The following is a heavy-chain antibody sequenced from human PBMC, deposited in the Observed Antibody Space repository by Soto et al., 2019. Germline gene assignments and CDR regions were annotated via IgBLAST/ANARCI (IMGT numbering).Heavy chain of an antibody. J-gene: IGHJ6*02. CDR3: ARDHRYCSGSSCRPYYYYYSMDV. CDR1: GFTFSSYS. V-gene: IGHV3-21*01. CDR2: ISGTSDYI. D-gene: IGHD2-15*01. Sequence: GGSLRLSCAASGFTFSSYSMNWVRQAPGRGLEWVAAISGTSDYIYYADSVKGRFTISRDNAKTSLYIQMNSLRAEDTAVYYCARDHRYCSGSSCRPYYYYYSMDVWAQGTTVTVSS.